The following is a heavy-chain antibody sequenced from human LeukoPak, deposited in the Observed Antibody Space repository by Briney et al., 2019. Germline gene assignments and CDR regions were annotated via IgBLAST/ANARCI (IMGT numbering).Heavy chain of an antibody. CDR3: AREGVAAAVPEYYMDV. D-gene: IGHD6-13*01. V-gene: IGHV3-21*01. CDR2: ISSSSSYI. Sequence: GGSLRLSCAASGFTFSGYSMNWVRQAPGKGLEWVSSISSSSSYIYYADSVKGRFTISRDNAKNSLYLQMNSLRAEDTAVYYCAREGVAAAVPEYYMDVWGKGTTVTVSS. J-gene: IGHJ6*03. CDR1: GFTFSGYS.